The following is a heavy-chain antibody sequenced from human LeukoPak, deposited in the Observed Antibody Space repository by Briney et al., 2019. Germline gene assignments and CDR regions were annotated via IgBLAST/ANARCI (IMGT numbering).Heavy chain of an antibody. J-gene: IGHJ4*02. Sequence: GGSLRLSCAASGFTFNNYVMSWVRQAPGKGLEWVSAISGSGISTYYADSVKGRFTISRDNSKNTFFLQMNSLRAEDTAVYHCVKSSTFYDCFDYWGQGTLVTVSS. CDR2: ISGSGIST. CDR1: GFTFNNYV. CDR3: VKSSTFYDCFDY. V-gene: IGHV3-23*01. D-gene: IGHD5/OR15-5a*01.